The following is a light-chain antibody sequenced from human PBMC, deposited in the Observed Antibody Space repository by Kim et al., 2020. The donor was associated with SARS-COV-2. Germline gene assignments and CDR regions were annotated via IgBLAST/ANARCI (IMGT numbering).Light chain of an antibody. J-gene: IGLJ2*01. CDR1: SSDVGGYNY. CDR3: SSYTSSSTMV. V-gene: IGLV2-14*03. Sequence: SSTITCTATSSDVGGYNYVSCYQQHPGKAPTNMIYDVSNRPSGGSTRFSGSKYGNTASLTISGLQAEDEADDYCSSYTSSSTMVFGGGTQLTVL. CDR2: DVS.